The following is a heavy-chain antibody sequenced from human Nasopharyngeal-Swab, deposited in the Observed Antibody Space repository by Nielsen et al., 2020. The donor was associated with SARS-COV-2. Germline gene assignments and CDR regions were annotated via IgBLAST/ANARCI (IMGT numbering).Heavy chain of an antibody. V-gene: IGHV1-69*10. CDR3: ARDKGPGIAVAGRYFQH. J-gene: IGHJ1*01. CDR1: GGTFSSYA. Sequence: SAKVSCKASGGTFSSYAISWVRQAPGQGLEWMGGIIPILGIANYAQKFQGRVTITADKSTSTAYMELSSLRSEDTAVYYCARDKGPGIAVAGRYFQHWGQGTLVTVSS. CDR2: IIPILGIA. D-gene: IGHD6-19*01.